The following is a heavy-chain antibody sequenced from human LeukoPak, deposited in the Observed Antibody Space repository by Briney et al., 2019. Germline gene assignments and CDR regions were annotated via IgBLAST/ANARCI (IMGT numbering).Heavy chain of an antibody. V-gene: IGHV3-33*01. J-gene: IGHJ4*02. Sequence: GGSLRLSCAASGFTFSSDGMHSVRQAPGKGLEWVAVIWNDENYKNYADSVKGRFTISRDNSKNTLYLQMNRLRAEDTAVYYCARDLDTYGSGSYWLEWGQGTLVTVSS. CDR2: IWNDENYK. D-gene: IGHD3-10*01. CDR3: ARDLDTYGSGSYWLE. CDR1: GFTFSSDG.